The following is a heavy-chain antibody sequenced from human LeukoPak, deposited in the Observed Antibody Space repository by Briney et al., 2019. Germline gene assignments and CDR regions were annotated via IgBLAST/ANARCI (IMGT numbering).Heavy chain of an antibody. CDR3: ARLLRSGSYDSSGYTPFDY. CDR2: IYYSGIT. CDR1: GGSISSCY. J-gene: IGHJ4*02. D-gene: IGHD3-22*01. V-gene: IGHV4-59*01. Sequence: KASETLSLTCTVSGGSISSCYWSWIRQPPGKGLEWIGYIYYSGITNYNPSLKSRVSVSVDTSKNQFSLKLSSVTAADTAVYYCARLLRSGSYDSSGYTPFDYWGQGTLVTVSS.